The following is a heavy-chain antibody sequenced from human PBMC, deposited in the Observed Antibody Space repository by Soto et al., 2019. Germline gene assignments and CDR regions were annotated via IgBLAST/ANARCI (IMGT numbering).Heavy chain of an antibody. V-gene: IGHV4-59*01. Sequence: ETLSLTCPVSGGSFNSYCLTWIRQSPGKGLEWIGFIFYSGTTNYNPSLKSRVTISVDRSKQQFSLRLTSVTAADTAVYYCARISTYNSFDYWGPGTLVTFSS. D-gene: IGHD1-1*01. CDR1: GGSFNSYC. J-gene: IGHJ4*02. CDR3: ARISTYNSFDY. CDR2: IFYSGTT.